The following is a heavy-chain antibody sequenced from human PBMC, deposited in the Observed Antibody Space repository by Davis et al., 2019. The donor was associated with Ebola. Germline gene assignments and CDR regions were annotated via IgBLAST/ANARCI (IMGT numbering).Heavy chain of an antibody. CDR3: ARTGGYDYYGMDV. V-gene: IGHV3-74*01. CDR1: GFTVSSNY. D-gene: IGHD2-15*01. Sequence: GESLKISCAASGFTVSSNYMSWVRQAPGKGLVWVSRINSDGSSTSYADSVKGRFTISRDNAKNTLYLQMNSLRAEDTAVYYCARTGGYDYYGMDVWGQGTTVTVSS. CDR2: INSDGSST. J-gene: IGHJ6*02.